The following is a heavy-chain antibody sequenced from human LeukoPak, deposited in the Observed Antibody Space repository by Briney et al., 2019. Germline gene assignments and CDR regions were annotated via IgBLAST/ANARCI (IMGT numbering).Heavy chain of an antibody. D-gene: IGHD2-2*01. Sequence: PSETLSLTCSVSGDSISSYYWSWIRQPAGKGLEWIGYIYYSGSTNYNPSLKSRVTISVDTSKNQFSLKLSSVTAADTAVYYCARVGYCSSTSCPTPHYYYYYMDVWGKGTTVTVSS. J-gene: IGHJ6*03. CDR3: ARVGYCSSTSCPTPHYYYYYMDV. CDR1: GDSISSYY. V-gene: IGHV4-59*01. CDR2: IYYSGST.